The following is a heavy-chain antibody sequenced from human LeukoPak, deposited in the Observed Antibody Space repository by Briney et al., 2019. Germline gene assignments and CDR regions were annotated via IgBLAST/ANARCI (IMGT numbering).Heavy chain of an antibody. D-gene: IGHD6-13*01. J-gene: IGHJ4*02. CDR3: AKPTHSSSWHYFDY. CDR2: TSYDGSNK. V-gene: IGHV3-30*18. Sequence: GRSLRLSCAASGFTFSSYGMHWVPQAPGKGREWGSVTSYDGSNKYNADSVKGRFTTSRDNSKNTLYLQMTSRRAEDTAVYYCAKPTHSSSWHYFDYWGQGPLLPVS. CDR1: GFTFSSYG.